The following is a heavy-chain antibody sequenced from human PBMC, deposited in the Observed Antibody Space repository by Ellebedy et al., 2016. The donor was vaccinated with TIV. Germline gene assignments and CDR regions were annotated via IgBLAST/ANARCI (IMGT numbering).Heavy chain of an antibody. CDR1: GYTFTSYG. CDR3: ARDSSDIRKPSSSWSRGVDY. CDR2: ISAYNGNT. J-gene: IGHJ4*02. V-gene: IGHV1-18*01. Sequence: ASVKVSXKASGYTFTSYGISWVRQAPGQGLEWMGWISAYNGNTNYAQKLQGRVTMTTDTSTSTAYMELRSLRSDDTAVYYCARDSSDIRKPSSSWSRGVDYWGQGTLVTVSS. D-gene: IGHD6-13*01.